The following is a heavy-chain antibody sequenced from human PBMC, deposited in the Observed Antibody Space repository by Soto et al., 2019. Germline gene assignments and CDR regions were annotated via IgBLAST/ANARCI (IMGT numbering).Heavy chain of an antibody. CDR1: GGSISSGDYY. J-gene: IGHJ6*02. D-gene: IGHD2-2*01. Sequence: SETLSLTCTVSGGSISSGDYYWGWIRQPPGKGLEWIGYIYYSGSTYYNPSLKSRVTISVDTSKNQFSLKLSSVTAADTAVYYCARAGGYCSSTSCFDYYYYGMDVWGQGITVT. V-gene: IGHV4-30-4*01. CDR3: ARAGGYCSSTSCFDYYYYGMDV. CDR2: IYYSGST.